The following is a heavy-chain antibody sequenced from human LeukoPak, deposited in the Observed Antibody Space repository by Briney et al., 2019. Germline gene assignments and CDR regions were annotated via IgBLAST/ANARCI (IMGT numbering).Heavy chain of an antibody. CDR2: INFSGGDST. D-gene: IGHD3-10*01. J-gene: IGHJ4*02. Sequence: QPGGSLRLSCAASGFTFSNYAMSWVRQAPGKGLEWVSSINFSGGDSTYYADSVKGRFTISRGNSKNTLYLQMNSLRAEDTAIYYCAKTAEYYGSGNIDYWGQGTLVTVSS. CDR3: AKTAEYYGSGNIDY. CDR1: GFTFSNYA. V-gene: IGHV3-23*01.